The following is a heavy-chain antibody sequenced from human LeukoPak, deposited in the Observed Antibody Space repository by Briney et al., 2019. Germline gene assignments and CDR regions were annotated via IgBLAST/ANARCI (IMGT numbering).Heavy chain of an antibody. CDR2: ISWNSGSI. CDR1: GFTFDDYA. V-gene: IGHV3-9*01. D-gene: IGHD5-18*01. J-gene: IGHJ4*02. CDR3: AKDIKGRGYSYGYSFDY. Sequence: GRSLRLSCAASGFTFDDYAIHWVRQAPGKGLEWVSGISWNSGSIGYADSVKGRFTISRDNAKNSLYLQMNSLRAEDTALYYCAKDIKGRGYSYGYSFDYWGQGNLVTVSS.